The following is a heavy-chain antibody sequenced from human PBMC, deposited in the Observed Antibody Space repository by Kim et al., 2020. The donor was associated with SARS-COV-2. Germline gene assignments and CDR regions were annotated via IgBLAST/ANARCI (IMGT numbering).Heavy chain of an antibody. CDR1: EFNFRNFG. V-gene: IGHV3-21*01. Sequence: GGSLRLSCAASEFNFRNFGMNWVRQAPGKGLEWVSFISSSGSDIYYADSVKGRFTISRDNAKNSLYLQMNSLRAEDTAVYYCARESSSWYYFDYWGQGTLVTVSS. J-gene: IGHJ4*02. D-gene: IGHD6-13*01. CDR3: ARESSSWYYFDY. CDR2: ISSSGSDI.